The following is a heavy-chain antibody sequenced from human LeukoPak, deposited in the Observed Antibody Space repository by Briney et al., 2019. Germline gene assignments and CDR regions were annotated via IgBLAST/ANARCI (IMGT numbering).Heavy chain of an antibody. D-gene: IGHD1-26*01. CDR2: VSSDGSIT. CDR3: ARVEWELLGRGFDP. J-gene: IGHJ5*02. V-gene: IGHV3-30*03. Sequence: GGSLRLSCTASGFTFSSYGMHWVRQAPGKGLEWLAVVSSDGSITYHPDSVNVKGRFTISRDNSRNTLYLQMNSLRSEDTAVYYCARVEWELLGRGFDPWGQGTLVTVSS. CDR1: GFTFSSYG.